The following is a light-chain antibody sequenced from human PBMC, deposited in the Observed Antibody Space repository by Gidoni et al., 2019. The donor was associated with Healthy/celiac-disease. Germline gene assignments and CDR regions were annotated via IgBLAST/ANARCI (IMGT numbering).Light chain of an antibody. CDR3: QQYGSSPLT. Sequence: EIVLPQSPGTLSLSPGERATLSCRASQSVSSYYLAWYQQKPGQAPRLLIYGASSRATGIPDRFSGSGSGTDFTLTISRLEPEDFAVYYCQQYGSSPLTFGGGTKVEIK. CDR1: QSVSSYY. CDR2: GAS. V-gene: IGKV3-20*01. J-gene: IGKJ4*01.